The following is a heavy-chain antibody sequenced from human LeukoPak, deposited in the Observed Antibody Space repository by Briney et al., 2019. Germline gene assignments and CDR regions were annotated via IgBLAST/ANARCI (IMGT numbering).Heavy chain of an antibody. CDR3: AKDGRGYCSSTSCRSSGGVFDY. CDR1: GFIFSNYD. J-gene: IGHJ4*02. Sequence: GGSLRLSCAASGFIFSNYDMSWVRQAPGKGLEWVSGISGSGDRTYYADFVKGRFTISRDNSKNTLYLQMNSLRAEDTAVYYCAKDGRGYCSSTSCRSSGGVFDYWGQGTLVTVSS. D-gene: IGHD2-2*01. V-gene: IGHV3-23*01. CDR2: ISGSGDRT.